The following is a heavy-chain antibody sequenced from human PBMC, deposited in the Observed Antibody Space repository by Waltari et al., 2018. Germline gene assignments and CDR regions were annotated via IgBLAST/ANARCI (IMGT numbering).Heavy chain of an antibody. CDR2: ISGSGGST. V-gene: IGHV3-23*01. Sequence: SGFTFSSYAMSWVRQAPGKGLEWVSAISGSGGSTYYADSVKGRFTISRDNSKNTLYLQMNSLRAEDTAVYYCARDYDFWSGYYTGISAFDIWGQGTMVTVSS. CDR3: ARDYDFWSGYYTGISAFDI. J-gene: IGHJ3*02. D-gene: IGHD3-3*01. CDR1: GFTFSSYA.